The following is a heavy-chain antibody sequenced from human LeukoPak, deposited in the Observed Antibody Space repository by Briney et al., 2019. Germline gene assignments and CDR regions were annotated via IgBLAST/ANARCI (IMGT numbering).Heavy chain of an antibody. CDR3: ARVGYSNSYDY. D-gene: IGHD4-11*01. CDR2: MNPNTGNT. CDR1: GYTFTNFD. Sequence: ASVKVSCKASGYTFTNFDINWVRQATGQGLEWMGWMNPNTGNTGYAQKFQDRVTITWDASISTAYMDLSGLRSEDTAVYYCARVGYSNSYDYWGQGTLVTVSS. J-gene: IGHJ4*02. V-gene: IGHV1-8*03.